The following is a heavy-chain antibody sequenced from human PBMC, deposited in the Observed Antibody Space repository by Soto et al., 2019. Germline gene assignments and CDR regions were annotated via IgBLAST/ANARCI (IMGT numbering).Heavy chain of an antibody. CDR1: GFTFSSYA. D-gene: IGHD5-12*01. J-gene: IGHJ4*02. Sequence: PGGSLRLSCAASGFTFSSYAMSWVRQAPGKGLEWVSSISGSGASTYYADSVKGRFTISRDNAKNSLYLQMNSLRAEDTAVYYCARDRRDGYNFDYWGQGTLVTVSS. V-gene: IGHV3-23*01. CDR2: ISGSGAST. CDR3: ARDRRDGYNFDY.